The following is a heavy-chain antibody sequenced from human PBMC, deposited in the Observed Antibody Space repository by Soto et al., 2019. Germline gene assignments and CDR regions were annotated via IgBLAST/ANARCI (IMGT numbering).Heavy chain of an antibody. V-gene: IGHV1-18*01. Sequence: QVQLVQSGAEVKNPGASVKVSCKASGYTFTSYGISWVRQAPGQGREWMGWISAYNGNTNYAQKLQGRVTMTTDTSTSTAYMELRSLRSDDTAAYYCARNFDWLLADYWYFDLWGRGTLVTVSS. CDR2: ISAYNGNT. J-gene: IGHJ2*01. D-gene: IGHD3-9*01. CDR3: ARNFDWLLADYWYFDL. CDR1: GYTFTSYG.